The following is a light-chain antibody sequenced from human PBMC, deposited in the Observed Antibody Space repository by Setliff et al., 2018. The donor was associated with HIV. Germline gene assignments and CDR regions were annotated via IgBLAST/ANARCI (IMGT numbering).Light chain of an antibody. CDR3: CSYAGSSTPYV. Sequence: QSVLTQPASVSGSPGQSITFSCTGTSSDVGSYNLVSWYQQHPGKAPKLMIYEVSKRPSGVSNRFSGSKSGNTASLTISGLQAEAEADYYCCSYAGSSTPYVFGTGTKVTV. CDR1: SSDVGSYNL. CDR2: EVS. J-gene: IGLJ1*01. V-gene: IGLV2-23*02.